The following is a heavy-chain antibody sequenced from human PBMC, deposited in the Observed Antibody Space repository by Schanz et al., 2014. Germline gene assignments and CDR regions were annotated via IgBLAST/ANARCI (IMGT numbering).Heavy chain of an antibody. CDR3: AGAVATIRADSFDI. CDR2: MSYDGSNK. CDR1: GFTVNNYA. J-gene: IGHJ3*02. Sequence: VQLLESGGGLVQPGGSLRLSCTVSGFTVNNYAMNWVRQAPGKGLEWVAVMSYDGSNKYYADSVKGRFTISRDTPKNTLYLQMNSLRAEDTAVYYCAGAVATIRADSFDIWGQGTMVAVSS. V-gene: IGHV3-30-3*01. D-gene: IGHD5-12*01.